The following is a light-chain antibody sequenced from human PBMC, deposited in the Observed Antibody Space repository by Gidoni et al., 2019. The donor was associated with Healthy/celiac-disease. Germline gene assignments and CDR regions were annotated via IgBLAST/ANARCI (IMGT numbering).Light chain of an antibody. CDR3: MQALQTPLT. J-gene: IGKJ4*01. V-gene: IGKV2-28*01. Sequence: DIVMTQSPLSLPVTPGEPASLSCRSSQSLLHSNGYNYLDCYLQKPGQSPQLLIYLGSNRASGVPDRFSGSGSGTDFTLKISRVEAEDVGVYYCMQALQTPLTFGGGTKVEIK. CDR1: QSLLHSNGYNY. CDR2: LGS.